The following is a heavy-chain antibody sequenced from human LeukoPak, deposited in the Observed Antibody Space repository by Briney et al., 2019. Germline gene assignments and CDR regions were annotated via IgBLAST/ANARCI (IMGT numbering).Heavy chain of an antibody. CDR1: GFTFNNYW. V-gene: IGHV3-74*01. Sequence: GGSLRLSRAASGFTFNNYWIHWVRQVPGKGLVWVSRINNDGSSASYVDSVKGRFTISRDNAKNTLFLQMNSLRAEDTAVYYCARRGTGHGMDVWGQGTTVIVSS. CDR2: INNDGSSA. D-gene: IGHD1-1*01. CDR3: ARRGTGHGMDV. J-gene: IGHJ6*02.